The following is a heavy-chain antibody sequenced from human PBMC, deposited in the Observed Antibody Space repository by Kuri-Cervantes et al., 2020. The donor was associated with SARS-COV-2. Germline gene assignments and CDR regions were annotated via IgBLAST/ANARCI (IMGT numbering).Heavy chain of an antibody. CDR1: GGSFSGYY. D-gene: IGHD3-9*01. CDR3: ARHYAFDRFHK. Sequence: SQTLSLTCAVCGGSFSGYYWSWIRQPPGKGLEWIGEINHSGSANYNPSLKSRLGLSVDTSKNQFSLKLTSVTAADTAIYYCARHYAFDRFHKWGQGTQVTVSS. CDR2: INHSGSA. J-gene: IGHJ4*02. V-gene: IGHV4-34*01.